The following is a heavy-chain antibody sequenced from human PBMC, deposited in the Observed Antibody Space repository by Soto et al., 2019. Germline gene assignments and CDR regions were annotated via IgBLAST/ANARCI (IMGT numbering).Heavy chain of an antibody. CDR1: GASISTYY. J-gene: IGHJ4*02. CDR3: ARHSLYDGHPEEADC. D-gene: IGHD3-3*01. V-gene: IGHV4-59*08. CDR2: VYYTGST. Sequence: QVQLQESGPGLVKPSETLSLTCTVSGASISTYYWGWIRQPPGKGLEWIGYVYYTGSTNYNPSLKRRVTISVDTSKNHFSLKLSSVTAADTAIYYCARHSLYDGHPEEADCWGQGTLVTVSS.